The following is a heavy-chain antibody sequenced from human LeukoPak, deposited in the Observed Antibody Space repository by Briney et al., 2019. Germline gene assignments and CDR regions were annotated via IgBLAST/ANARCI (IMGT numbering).Heavy chain of an antibody. CDR2: INSDGSST. CDR1: GFTFSSYW. CDR3: ARDGGATPLFDY. V-gene: IGHV3-74*01. Sequence: PGGSLRLSCAASGFTFSSYWMHWVRQAPGKGLVWVSRINSDGSSTSYADSVKGRFTISRDNAKNTLYLQINSLRAEDTAVYYCARDGGATPLFDYWGQGTLVTVSS. D-gene: IGHD1-26*01. J-gene: IGHJ4*02.